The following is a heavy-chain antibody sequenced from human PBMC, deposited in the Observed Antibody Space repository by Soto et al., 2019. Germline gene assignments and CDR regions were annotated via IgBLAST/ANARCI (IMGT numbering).Heavy chain of an antibody. CDR3: TRTLGTVAPDY. V-gene: IGHV3-73*01. J-gene: IGHJ4*02. CDR1: GFTFSGSA. CDR2: IRSKANSYAT. D-gene: IGHD4-17*01. Sequence: EVQLVESGGGLVQPGGSLKLSCAASGFTFSGSAMHWVRQASGKGLEWVGRIRSKANSYATAYAASVKGRFTISREDSKNTAYLQMNSLKTEDTAVYYGTRTLGTVAPDYWGQGTLVTVSS.